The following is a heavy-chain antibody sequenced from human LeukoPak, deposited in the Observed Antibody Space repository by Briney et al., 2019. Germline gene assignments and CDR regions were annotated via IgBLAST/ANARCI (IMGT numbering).Heavy chain of an antibody. CDR2: INHSVST. Sequence: SETLSLTCAVYGGSFSGYYWSWIRQPPGEGLEWIGEINHSVSTNYNPSLKSRFTISVDTSKNQSSLKLSSVTAADTAVYYCARGRSDKDPNGDPGGFDYWGQGTLVTVSS. D-gene: IGHD3-16*01. V-gene: IGHV4-34*01. CDR3: ARGRSDKDPNGDPGGFDY. J-gene: IGHJ4*02. CDR1: GGSFSGYY.